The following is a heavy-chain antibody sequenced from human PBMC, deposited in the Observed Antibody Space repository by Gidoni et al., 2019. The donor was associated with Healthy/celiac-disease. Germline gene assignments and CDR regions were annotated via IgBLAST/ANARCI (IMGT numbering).Heavy chain of an antibody. D-gene: IGHD3-10*01. J-gene: IGHJ3*02. V-gene: IGHV3-30*18. Sequence: QVQLVESGGGVVQPGRSLSPSCAASGFTLSRYGMHWVRQAPGKGLELVAVITYDGSNKYYSDFVKGRFTISRDNSKNTLYLQMNSLRAEDTAVYFCAKDGRDPLLLYAFDIWGQGTMVTVSS. CDR1: GFTLSRYG. CDR2: ITYDGSNK. CDR3: AKDGRDPLLLYAFDI.